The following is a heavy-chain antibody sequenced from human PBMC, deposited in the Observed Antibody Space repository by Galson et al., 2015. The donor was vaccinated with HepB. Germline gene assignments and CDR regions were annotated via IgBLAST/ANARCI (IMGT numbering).Heavy chain of an antibody. V-gene: IGHV1-18*01. D-gene: IGHD6-13*01. CDR2: ISAYNGNA. CDR1: GYTFTSYG. Sequence: SVKVSCKASGYTFTSYGISWVRQAPGQGLEWMGWISAYNGNANYAQKLQGRVTMTTDTSTSTAYMELRSLRSDDTAVYYCARIAAAGTFEIYWGQGTLVTVSS. J-gene: IGHJ4*02. CDR3: ARIAAAGTFEIY.